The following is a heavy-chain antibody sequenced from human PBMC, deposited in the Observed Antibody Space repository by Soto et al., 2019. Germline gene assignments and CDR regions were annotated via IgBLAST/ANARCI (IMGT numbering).Heavy chain of an antibody. V-gene: IGHV1-3*01. CDR3: AREIIASGYDS. J-gene: IGHJ4*02. D-gene: IGHD2-21*01. CDR2: INGGSDNT. CDR1: GYTFRSYS. Sequence: ASVKVSCKASGYTFRSYSLHWVRQAPGQRLEWMGWINGGSDNTQYSQNFQGRVTITRDTSASTVYMDLTSLRSEDTAFYYCAREIIASGYDSRGQRTPVTVSS.